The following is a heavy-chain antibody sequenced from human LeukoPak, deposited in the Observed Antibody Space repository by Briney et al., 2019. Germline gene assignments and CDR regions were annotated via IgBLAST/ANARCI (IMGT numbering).Heavy chain of an antibody. Sequence: GGSLRLSCVASGFTVSSKYMSWVRQAPGKGLEWVAVIWYDGSNKYYADSVKGRFTISRDNSKNTLYLQMNSLRAEDTAVYYCARSPGNYYYYGMDVWGQGTTVTVSS. J-gene: IGHJ6*02. V-gene: IGHV3-33*08. CDR2: IWYDGSNK. CDR3: ARSPGNYYYYGMDV. CDR1: GFTVSSKY.